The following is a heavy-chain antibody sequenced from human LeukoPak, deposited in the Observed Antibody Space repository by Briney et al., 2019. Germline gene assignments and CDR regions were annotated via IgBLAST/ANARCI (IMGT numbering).Heavy chain of an antibody. CDR3: ASFRFGESFDY. V-gene: IGHV1-69*13. Sequence: ASVKVSCKASGGTFSSYSISWVRQAPGQGLEWMGGIVPIFGTANYAQKFQGRVTITADESTSTAYMELSSLRSEDTAVYYCASFRFGESFDYWGQGTLVTVSS. J-gene: IGHJ4*02. D-gene: IGHD3-10*01. CDR1: GGTFSSYS. CDR2: IVPIFGTA.